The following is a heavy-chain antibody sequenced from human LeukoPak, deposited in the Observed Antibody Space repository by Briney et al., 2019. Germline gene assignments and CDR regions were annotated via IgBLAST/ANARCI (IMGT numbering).Heavy chain of an antibody. J-gene: IGHJ4*02. CDR3: ARDRAPRYDFWSGYYMD. CDR1: GFTFSSYW. Sequence: GGSLRLSCAASGFTFSSYWMSWVRQAPGKGLEWVANIKQDGSEKYYVDSVKGRFTISRDNAKSSLYLQMNSLRAEDTAVYYCARDRAPRYDFWSGYYMDWGQGTLVTVSS. V-gene: IGHV3-7*01. D-gene: IGHD3-3*01. CDR2: IKQDGSEK.